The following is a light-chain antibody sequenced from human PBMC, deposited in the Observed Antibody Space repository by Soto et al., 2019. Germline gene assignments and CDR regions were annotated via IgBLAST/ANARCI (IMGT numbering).Light chain of an antibody. Sequence: DILLTQSPASLAVSLGERATINCKSSQSVLYSSNNTNYLAWYQQKPGQPPKLLIYWASTRESGVPDRFSGSGSGTDFTLTISSLQAEDVAVYYCQQYYSTPPTFGGGTKVDIK. J-gene: IGKJ4*01. CDR2: WAS. V-gene: IGKV4-1*01. CDR3: QQYYSTPPT. CDR1: QSVLYSSNNTNY.